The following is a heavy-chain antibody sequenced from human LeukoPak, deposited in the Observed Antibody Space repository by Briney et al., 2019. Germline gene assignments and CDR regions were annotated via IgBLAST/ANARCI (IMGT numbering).Heavy chain of an antibody. D-gene: IGHD6-13*01. V-gene: IGHV3-11*04. CDR1: GLTFSDYY. CDR3: ARDAGSSWSFDY. J-gene: IGHJ4*02. Sequence: GGSLRLSCAASGLTFSDYYMNWIRQAPGKGLEWVSYISSSGSTIYYADSVKGRFTISRDNAKNSIYLQMNSLRDEDTAVYYCARDAGSSWSFDYWGQGTLVTVSS. CDR2: ISSSGSTI.